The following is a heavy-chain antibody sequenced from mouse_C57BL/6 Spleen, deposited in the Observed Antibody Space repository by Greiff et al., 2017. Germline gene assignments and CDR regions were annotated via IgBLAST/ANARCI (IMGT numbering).Heavy chain of an antibody. J-gene: IGHJ2*01. V-gene: IGHV3-6*01. CDR1: GYSITSGYY. Sequence: EVKLVESGPGLVKPSQSLSLTCSVTGYSITSGYYWNWIRQFPGNKLEWMGYISYDGSNNYNPSLKNRISITRDTSKNQFFLKLNSVTTEDTATYYGASADYYGSSSYYFDYWGQGTTLTVSS. CDR2: ISYDGSN. D-gene: IGHD1-1*01. CDR3: ASADYYGSSSYYFDY.